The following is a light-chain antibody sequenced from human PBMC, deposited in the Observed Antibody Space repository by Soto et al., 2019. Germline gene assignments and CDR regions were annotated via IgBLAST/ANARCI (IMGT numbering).Light chain of an antibody. CDR3: SSFVHKNNLI. CDR2: EVD. Sequence: QSALTQPPSASGSPGQTVTISCTGTSDDIGTYNYVSWYQQHAGNAPKLIIYEVDKRPSGVPNRFSGSKSGNTASLTISGLQPEDEADYYCSSFVHKNNLIFGGGTKLTVL. J-gene: IGLJ2*01. CDR1: SDDIGTYNY. V-gene: IGLV2-8*01.